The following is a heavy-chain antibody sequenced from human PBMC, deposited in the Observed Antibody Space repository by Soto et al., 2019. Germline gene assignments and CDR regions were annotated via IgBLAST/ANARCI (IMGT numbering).Heavy chain of an antibody. D-gene: IGHD6-25*01. CDR1: GFTFRTYW. CDR2: IDSYGSET. CDR3: ASPRAAAGAHLDFYGLDA. J-gene: IGHJ6*01. V-gene: IGHV3-74*03. Sequence: EAQLVESGGGLSQPGGSLSLSCGASGFTFRTYWRHWLRQVPGKGLVWVSRIDSYGSETKYADSVKGRFTISRDNAKNAVHLQMNGLRTEDTCVCYCASPRAAAGAHLDFYGLDAWGQGTTVTVSS.